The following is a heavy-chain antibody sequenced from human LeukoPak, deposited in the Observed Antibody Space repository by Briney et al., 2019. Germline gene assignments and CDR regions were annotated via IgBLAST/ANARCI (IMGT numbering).Heavy chain of an antibody. V-gene: IGHV3-21*01. J-gene: IGHJ3*02. CDR3: ARHPELDI. Sequence: KPAGSLSLSCAASGFTFSSCSMNWVRQAPGKGLEWVSSIISSISYIYYADSVKGRFTISRDNAKNSLYLQINSLRAEDTAVYYCARHPELDIWGQGTMVTVSS. CDR2: IISSISYI. CDR1: GFTFSSCS.